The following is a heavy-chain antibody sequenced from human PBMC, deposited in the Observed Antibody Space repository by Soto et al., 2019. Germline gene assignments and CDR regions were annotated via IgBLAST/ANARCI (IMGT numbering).Heavy chain of an antibody. V-gene: IGHV4-31*03. CDR1: GGSISSGGYY. CDR3: ARESPVEWLLYGAFHI. Sequence: QVQLQESGPGLVKPSQTLSLTCTVSGGSISSGGYYWSWIRQHPGKGLEWIGYIYYSGSTYYNPSLKSRVTISVDTSKNQFSLKLSSVTAADTAVYYCARESPVEWLLYGAFHIWGQGTMVTVSS. D-gene: IGHD3-3*01. CDR2: IYYSGST. J-gene: IGHJ3*02.